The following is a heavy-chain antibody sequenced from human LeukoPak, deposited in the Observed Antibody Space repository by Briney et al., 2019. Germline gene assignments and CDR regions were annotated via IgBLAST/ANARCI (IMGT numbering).Heavy chain of an antibody. Sequence: ASVTVSCKASGGTFSSYAISWVRQAPGQGLEWMGGIIPIFGTANYAQKFQGRVTITADESTSTAYMELSSLRSEDTAVYYCARARERYPNWFDPWGQGTLVTVSS. CDR1: GGTFSSYA. J-gene: IGHJ5*02. D-gene: IGHD1-1*01. V-gene: IGHV1-69*13. CDR2: IIPIFGTA. CDR3: ARARERYPNWFDP.